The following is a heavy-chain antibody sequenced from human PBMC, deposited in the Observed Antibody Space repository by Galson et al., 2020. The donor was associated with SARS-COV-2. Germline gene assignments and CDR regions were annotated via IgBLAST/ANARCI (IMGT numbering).Heavy chain of an antibody. Sequence: SETLSLTCSVSGDSLSSGSYYWTWIRQPAGQGLEWIGRVYTPGTTNYSPSLTSRVTISIDKSKNQFSLKLSSVTATDTAVYYCARATNFFDTSGFYLYFDLWGQGALVTVSS. CDR3: ARATNFFDTSGFYLYFDL. J-gene: IGHJ4*02. V-gene: IGHV4-61*02. CDR1: GDSLSSGSYY. D-gene: IGHD3-22*01. CDR2: VYTPGTT.